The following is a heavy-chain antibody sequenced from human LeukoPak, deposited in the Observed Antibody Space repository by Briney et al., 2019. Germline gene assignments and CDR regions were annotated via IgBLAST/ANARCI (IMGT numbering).Heavy chain of an antibody. J-gene: IGHJ4*02. CDR2: IYPGDSDT. D-gene: IGHD5-24*01. Sequence: GESLKISCRASGYSFTAYWIGWVRQMPGKGLEWMGVIYPGDSDTRYNPSFQGQVTISADKSINTAYLQWSSLKASDTAMYYCARWVRRWRQSIDAPYYFDYWGQGALVTVSS. CDR3: ARWVRRWRQSIDAPYYFDY. CDR1: GYSFTAYW. V-gene: IGHV5-51*01.